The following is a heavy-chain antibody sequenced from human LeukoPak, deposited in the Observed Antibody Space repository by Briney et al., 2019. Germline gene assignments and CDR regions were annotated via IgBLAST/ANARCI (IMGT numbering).Heavy chain of an antibody. J-gene: IGHJ6*02. CDR1: GFTFSDYY. D-gene: IGHD3-10*01. CDR3: ATVGVRGTSYYYYYYGMDV. CDR2: ISSSGSTI. V-gene: IGHV3-11*01. Sequence: GGSLRLSCAASGFTFSDYYMSWIRQAPGKGLEWVSYISSSGSTIYYADSVKGRFTISRDNAKNSLYLQMNSLRAEDTAVYYCATVGVRGTSYYYYYYGMDVWGQGTTVTVSS.